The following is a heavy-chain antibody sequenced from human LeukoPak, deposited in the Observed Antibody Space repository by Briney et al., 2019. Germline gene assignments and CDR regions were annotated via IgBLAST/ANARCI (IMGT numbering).Heavy chain of an antibody. CDR2: FDPEDGET. V-gene: IGHV1-24*01. Sequence: ASVKVSCKVSGYTLTELSMHWVRQAPGKGLEWMGGFDPEDGETIYAQKFQGRVTMTEDTSTDTAYMELSSLRSEDTAVYYCASSPITIFGVVSGDFDYWGQGTLVTVSS. J-gene: IGHJ4*02. D-gene: IGHD3-3*01. CDR1: GYTLTELS. CDR3: ASSPITIFGVVSGDFDY.